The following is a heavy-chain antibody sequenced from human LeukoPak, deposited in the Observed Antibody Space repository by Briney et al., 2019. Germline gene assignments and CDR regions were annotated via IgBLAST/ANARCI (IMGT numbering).Heavy chain of an antibody. CDR3: ARIYDSSGYVFDS. D-gene: IGHD3-22*01. CDR2: IRSGVLTI. CDR1: GFTFSSYE. Sequence: GVSLRLSCAASGFTFSSYEMNCVRQARGKGLEWVSYIRSGVLTIYYADSVKGRFTISRDNAKNSLYLQINSLSAEDTAVYYCARIYDSSGYVFDSWGQGNLVTVSS. J-gene: IGHJ4*02. V-gene: IGHV3-48*03.